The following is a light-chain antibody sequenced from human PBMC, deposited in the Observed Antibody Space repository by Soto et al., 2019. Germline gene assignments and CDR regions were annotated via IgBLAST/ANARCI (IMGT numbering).Light chain of an antibody. Sequence: GDRVTIPCRASQGIGSYLAWYQRKPGEAPKLLIFAASTLQSGVPSRFSGSGSGTDFTLTISSLQAEDFATYYCQQLSTYPSTVGGGTKVDIK. CDR2: AAS. CDR3: QQLSTYPST. J-gene: IGKJ4*01. V-gene: IGKV1-9*01. CDR1: QGIGSY.